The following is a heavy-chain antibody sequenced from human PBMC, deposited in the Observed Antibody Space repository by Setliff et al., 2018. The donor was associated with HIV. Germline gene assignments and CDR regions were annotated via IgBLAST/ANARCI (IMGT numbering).Heavy chain of an antibody. V-gene: IGHV4-61*02. D-gene: IGHD3-9*01. CDR1: GLSMSSGNYY. CDR2: IYASGGT. J-gene: IGHJ3*02. CDR3: ARGGGYFHDNNAFDI. Sequence: PSETLFLTCQVSGLSMSSGNYYWNWIRQPAGKGLEWIGRIYASGGTYYKSSLKSRVTISVDSSKNQFSLKLTSVTAADTAIYFYARGGGYFHDNNAFDIWGQGTVVTVSS.